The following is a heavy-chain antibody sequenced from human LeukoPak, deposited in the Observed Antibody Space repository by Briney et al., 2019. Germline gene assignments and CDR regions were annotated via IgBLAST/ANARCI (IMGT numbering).Heavy chain of an antibody. J-gene: IGHJ4*02. CDR3: VRTGIHLWPLDY. V-gene: IGHV3-7*01. D-gene: IGHD5-18*01. CDR1: GFTFTRYW. Sequence: PGGSLRLACAASGFTFTRYWMSWVRQAPGKGLEWVANIKQDGSEKYYVDSVKGRFTISRDNAKKSMYLQMNRLRAEDTAVYYGVRTGIHLWPLDYWGQGTLVTVSS. CDR2: IKQDGSEK.